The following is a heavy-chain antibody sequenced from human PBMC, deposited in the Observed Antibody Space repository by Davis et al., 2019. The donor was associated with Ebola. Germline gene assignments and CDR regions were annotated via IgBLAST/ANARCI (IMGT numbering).Heavy chain of an antibody. J-gene: IGHJ6*03. Sequence: PGGSLRLSCTVSGGSISSHYWSWIRQPPGKGLEWIGYIYYSGSTNYNPSLKSRVTISVDTSKNQFSLKLSSVTAADTAVYYCAREGQWLGYYYYYYMDVWGKGTTVTVSS. CDR1: GGSISSHY. CDR2: IYYSGST. CDR3: AREGQWLGYYYYYYMDV. V-gene: IGHV4-59*11. D-gene: IGHD6-19*01.